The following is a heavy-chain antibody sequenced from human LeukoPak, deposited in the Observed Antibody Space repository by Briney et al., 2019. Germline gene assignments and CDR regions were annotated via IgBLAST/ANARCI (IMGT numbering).Heavy chain of an antibody. CDR3: ARGSVAAAGRLYYFDY. Sequence: SQTLSLTCAISGDRVSSNSAAWNWIRQSPSRGLEWLGRTYYRSKWYNDYAVSVKSRITINPDTSKNQFSLQLNSVTPEDTAVYYCARGSVAAAGRLYYFDYWGQGTLVTVSS. D-gene: IGHD6-13*01. J-gene: IGHJ4*02. V-gene: IGHV6-1*01. CDR1: GDRVSSNSAA. CDR2: TYYRSKWYN.